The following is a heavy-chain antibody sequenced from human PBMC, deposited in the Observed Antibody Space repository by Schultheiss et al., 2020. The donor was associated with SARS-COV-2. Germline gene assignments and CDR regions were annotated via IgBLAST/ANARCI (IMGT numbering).Heavy chain of an antibody. D-gene: IGHD2-2*01. J-gene: IGHJ3*02. CDR3: AREAPADHIAEGAFDI. V-gene: IGHV3-23*01. CDR1: GFNFRGHG. CDR2: ISGSGGST. Sequence: GGSLRLSCAASGFNFRGHGMHWVRQAPGKGLEWVSAISGSGGSTYYADSVKGRFTISRDNSKNTLYLQMNSLRAEDTAVYYCAREAPADHIAEGAFDIWGQGTMVTVSS.